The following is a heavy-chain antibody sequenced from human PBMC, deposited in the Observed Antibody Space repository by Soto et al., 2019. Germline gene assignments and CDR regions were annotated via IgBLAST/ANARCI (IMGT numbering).Heavy chain of an antibody. J-gene: IGHJ6*02. CDR1: GYTFTSYY. CDR2: INPSGGST. CDR3: ARRLGYCISTSCGMDV. Sequence: ASVKVSCKASGYTFTSYYMHWVRQAPGQGLEWMGIINPSGGSTSYAQKFQGRVTMTRDTSTSTVYMELSSLRSEDTAVYYCARRLGYCISTSCGMDVWGQGTTVTVSS. V-gene: IGHV1-46*01. D-gene: IGHD2-2*01.